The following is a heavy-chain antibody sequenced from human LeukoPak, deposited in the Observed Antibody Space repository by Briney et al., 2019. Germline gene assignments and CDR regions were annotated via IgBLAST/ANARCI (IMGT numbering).Heavy chain of an antibody. J-gene: IGHJ3*02. V-gene: IGHV4-34*01. CDR3: ARTRVGGDYYDILTGYYDALDI. D-gene: IGHD3-9*01. Sequence: SETLSLTCAVYGGSFSGYYWSWIRQPPVKGLEWIGEINHSGSTNYNPSLKSRVTISVDTSKNQFSLKLSSVTAADTAVYYCARTRVGGDYYDILTGYYDALDIWGQGTMVTVSS. CDR2: INHSGST. CDR1: GGSFSGYY.